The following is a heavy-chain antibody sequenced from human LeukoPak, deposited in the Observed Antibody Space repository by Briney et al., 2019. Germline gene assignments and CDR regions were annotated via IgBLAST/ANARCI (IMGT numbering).Heavy chain of an antibody. J-gene: IGHJ4*02. CDR3: ARVSDYYDSSGSSYFDY. CDR2: INPSGGST. CDR1: GYTFTSYY. Sequence: ASVKVSCKASGYTFTSYYMHWVRRAPGQGLEWMGIINPSGGSTSYAQKFQGRVTMTRDTSTSTVYMELSSLRSEDTAVYYCARVSDYYDSSGSSYFDYWGQGTLVTVSS. D-gene: IGHD3-22*01. V-gene: IGHV1-46*01.